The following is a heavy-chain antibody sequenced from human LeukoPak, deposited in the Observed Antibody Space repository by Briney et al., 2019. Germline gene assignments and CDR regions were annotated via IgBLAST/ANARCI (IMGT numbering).Heavy chain of an antibody. J-gene: IGHJ4*02. Sequence: GASVKVSCKASGYTFTDYYIHWVRQAPGQGLEWMGWISAYNGNTNYAQKLQDRVSMATDTSTSTAYMELGSLRSDDTAVYYCARFSLSFSSSWHYCFDYWGQGTLVTVSS. D-gene: IGHD6-13*01. CDR1: GYTFTDYY. CDR3: ARFSLSFSSSWHYCFDY. CDR2: ISAYNGNT. V-gene: IGHV1-18*04.